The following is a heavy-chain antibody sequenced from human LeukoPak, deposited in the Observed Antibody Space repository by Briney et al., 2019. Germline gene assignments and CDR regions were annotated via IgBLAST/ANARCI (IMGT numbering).Heavy chain of an antibody. CDR3: GGGDPYGVGSYYFPDY. J-gene: IGHJ4*02. V-gene: IGHV4-39*02. CDR2: LYYNGIT. Sequence: PSETLSLTCNVSGGSISTTSYYCGWIRQPPGKGLEWIGTLYYNGITYYNPSLKSRVTISVDTSKNHFSLKLSSVTAADTAVYYCGGGDPYGVGSYYFPDYWGQGTLVTVSS. D-gene: IGHD3-10*01. CDR1: GGSISTTSYY.